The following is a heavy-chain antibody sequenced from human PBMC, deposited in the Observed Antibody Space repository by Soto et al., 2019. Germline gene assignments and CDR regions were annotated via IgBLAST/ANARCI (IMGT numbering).Heavy chain of an antibody. CDR3: ARGVTIFGVAFDY. Sequence: PSETLSLTCAVYGGSFSGYYWSWIRQPPGKGLEWIGEINHSGSTNYNPSLKSRVTISVDTSKNQFSLKLSSVTAADTAVYYCARGVTIFGVAFDYWGQGTLVTVSS. D-gene: IGHD3-3*01. J-gene: IGHJ4*02. CDR2: INHSGST. CDR1: GGSFSGYY. V-gene: IGHV4-34*01.